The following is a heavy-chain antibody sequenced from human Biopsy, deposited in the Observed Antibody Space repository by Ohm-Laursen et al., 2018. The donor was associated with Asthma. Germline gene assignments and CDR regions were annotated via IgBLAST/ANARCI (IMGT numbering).Heavy chain of an antibody. CDR1: GYPLTSYY. CDR3: ARMISYYHEMRAPFFDY. D-gene: IGHD3-22*01. CDR2: INTNTGNP. V-gene: IGHV7-4-1*02. Sequence: ASVKVSCKASGYPLTSYYMHWVRQAPGQGLEWMGWINTNTGNPTYAQGFTGRFVFSLDTSVNTAHLQISSLKAEDTAVYYCARMISYYHEMRAPFFDYWGQGTLVTVSS. J-gene: IGHJ4*02.